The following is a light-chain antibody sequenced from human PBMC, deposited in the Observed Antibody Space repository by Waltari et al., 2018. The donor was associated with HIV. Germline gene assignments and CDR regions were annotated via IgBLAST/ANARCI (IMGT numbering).Light chain of an antibody. J-gene: IGLJ3*02. Sequence: QSELTQPPSASGTPGQRVTISCSGSNSSIGTNTVNWSQHLPGTAPKLLIFNTNQRPSGVPDRFSGSKSGTSASLAISGLQSEDEADYFCAVWDDSLNGLWVFGGGTKVTVL. CDR2: NTN. CDR3: AVWDDSLNGLWV. CDR1: NSSIGTNT. V-gene: IGLV1-44*01.